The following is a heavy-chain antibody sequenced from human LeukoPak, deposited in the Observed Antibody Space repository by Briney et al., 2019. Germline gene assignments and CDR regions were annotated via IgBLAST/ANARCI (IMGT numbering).Heavy chain of an antibody. D-gene: IGHD1-1*01. V-gene: IGHV1-69*13. CDR3: ARARPQQSYYYGMDV. Sequence: ASVKVSCKASGCTFSSYAISWVRQAPAQGLEWMGGIIPIFGIANYAQKFQGTVTITADESTSTDYMELSSLRSEDTAVYYCARARPQQSYYYGMDVWGQGTTVTVSS. J-gene: IGHJ6*02. CDR2: IIPIFGIA. CDR1: GCTFSSYA.